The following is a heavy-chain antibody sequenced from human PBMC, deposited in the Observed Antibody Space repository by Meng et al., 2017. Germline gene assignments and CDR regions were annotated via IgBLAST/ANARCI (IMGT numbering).Heavy chain of an antibody. CDR1: GGSISSYY. CDR3: SRDHTETYYYGSGGYGSTRSPWYFDL. Sequence: GSLRLSCTVSGGSISSYYWSWIRQPPGKGLEWIGYIYYSGSTNYNPSLKSRVTISVDTSKNQFSLKLSSVTAADTAVYYCSRDHTETYYYGSGGYGSTRSPWYFDLWGRGTLVTVSS. D-gene: IGHD3-10*01. V-gene: IGHV4-59*01. J-gene: IGHJ2*01. CDR2: IYYSGST.